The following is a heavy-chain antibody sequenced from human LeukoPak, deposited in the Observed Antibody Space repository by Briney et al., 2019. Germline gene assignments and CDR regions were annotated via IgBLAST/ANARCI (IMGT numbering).Heavy chain of an antibody. J-gene: IGHJ6*03. V-gene: IGHV4-38-2*02. CDR2: IYHSGST. CDR1: GYSISSGYY. CDR3: ARARLSGYVNYYYYMDV. Sequence: SETLSLTCTVSGYSISSGYYWGWIRQPPGKGLEWIGSIYHSGSTYYNPSLKSRVTISVDTSKNQFSLKLSSVTAADTAVYYCARARLSGYVNYYYYMDVWGKGTTVTISS. D-gene: IGHD5-12*01.